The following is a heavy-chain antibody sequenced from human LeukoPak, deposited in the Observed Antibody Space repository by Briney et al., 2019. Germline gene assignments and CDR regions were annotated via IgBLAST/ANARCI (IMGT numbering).Heavy chain of an antibody. CDR2: INHSGST. Sequence: SETLSLTCAVYGGSFSGYYWSWIRQPPGKGLEWIGEINHSGSTNYNPSLKSRVTISVDTSKNQFSLKLSSVTAADTAVYYCARGLREFWFDPWGQGTLVTVSS. V-gene: IGHV4-34*01. CDR1: GGSFSGYY. CDR3: ARGLREFWFDP. D-gene: IGHD4-17*01. J-gene: IGHJ5*02.